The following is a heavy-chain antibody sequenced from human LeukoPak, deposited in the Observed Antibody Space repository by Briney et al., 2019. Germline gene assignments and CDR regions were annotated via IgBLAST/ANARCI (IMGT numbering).Heavy chain of an antibody. CDR3: ARALGYARRGGSSAKPFDY. CDR2: IYYSGST. CDR1: GGSISSSSFC. J-gene: IGHJ4*02. Sequence: SETLSLTCTVSGGSISSSSFCWGWIRQPPGKGLEWIGSIYYSGSTYSKSSLKSRVTISVDTSKNQFSLKLSSVTAADTAVYYCARALGYARRGGSSAKPFDYWGQGTLVTVSS. D-gene: IGHD3-10*01. V-gene: IGHV4-39*07.